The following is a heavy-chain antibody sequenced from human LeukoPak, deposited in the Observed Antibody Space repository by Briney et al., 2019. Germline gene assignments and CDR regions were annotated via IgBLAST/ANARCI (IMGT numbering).Heavy chain of an antibody. Sequence: SQTLSLTCAISGDSVSSNSAAWNWIRQSPSRGLEWLGRTYYRSDWYKDYAVSVKSRISINRDTSKNQFSLQLNSVTPEDTAVYYCARDEGSSNWSYFDYWGQGILVTVSS. J-gene: IGHJ4*02. V-gene: IGHV6-1*01. D-gene: IGHD6-13*01. CDR2: TYYRSDWYK. CDR1: GDSVSSNSAA. CDR3: ARDEGSSNWSYFDY.